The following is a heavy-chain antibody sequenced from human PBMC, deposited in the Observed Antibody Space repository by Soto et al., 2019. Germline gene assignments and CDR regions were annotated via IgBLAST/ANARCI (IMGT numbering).Heavy chain of an antibody. V-gene: IGHV1-69*01. J-gene: IGHJ3*02. D-gene: IGHD3-22*01. CDR1: GGTFSSYA. Sequence: QVQLVQSGAEVKKPGSSVKVSCKASGGTFSSYAISWVRQAPGQGLEWMGGIIPIFGTANYAQKFQGRVTITADESTSTAYMALSRLKTEDTAVYYCAKGDYYDSSGYYYVWSEAFDIWGQGTMLTVSS. CDR2: IIPIFGTA. CDR3: AKGDYYDSSGYYYVWSEAFDI.